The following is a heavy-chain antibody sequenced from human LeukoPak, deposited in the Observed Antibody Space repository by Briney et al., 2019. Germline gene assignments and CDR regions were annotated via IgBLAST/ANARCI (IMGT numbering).Heavy chain of an antibody. CDR1: GGSISSYY. CDR3: ARASFITVTTLGWFDP. D-gene: IGHD4-17*01. CDR2: IYYSGST. J-gene: IGHJ5*02. Sequence: SETLSLTCTVSGGSISSYYWSRIRQPPGKGLEWIGYIYYSGSTNYNPSLKSRVTISVDTSKNQFSLKLSSVTAADTAVYYCARASFITVTTLGWFDPWGQGTLVTVSS. V-gene: IGHV4-59*01.